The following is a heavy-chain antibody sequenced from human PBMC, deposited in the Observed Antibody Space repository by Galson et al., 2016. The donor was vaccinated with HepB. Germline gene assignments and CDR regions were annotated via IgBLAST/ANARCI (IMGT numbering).Heavy chain of an antibody. V-gene: IGHV3-23*01. CDR3: AKGVLDMSRLLYPPCDH. D-gene: IGHD2-2*02. CDR2: ISGSGGHT. CDR1: GFTFSSYA. J-gene: IGHJ4*02. Sequence: SLRLSCAASGFTFSSYAMSWVRQAPGKGLEWVSLISGSGGHTHYADSVKGRFTISRDNSKNTLFLQMNSLGAEDAAVYYCAKGVLDMSRLLYPPCDHWGRGTLVTVSS.